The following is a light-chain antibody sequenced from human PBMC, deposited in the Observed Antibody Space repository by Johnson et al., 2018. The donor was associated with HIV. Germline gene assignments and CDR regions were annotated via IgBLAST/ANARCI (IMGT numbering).Light chain of an antibody. CDR1: YSNIGNNY. Sequence: HSVLTQPPSVSAAPGQKVTISCSGSYSNIGNNYVSWYQQVPGTAPKLLIYDNDKRPSGIPDRFSASKSGTSATLGITGLQTGDEADYYFGTWDSGLSAVYVFGTGTKVTVL. CDR3: GTWDSGLSAVYV. J-gene: IGLJ1*01. CDR2: DND. V-gene: IGLV1-51*01.